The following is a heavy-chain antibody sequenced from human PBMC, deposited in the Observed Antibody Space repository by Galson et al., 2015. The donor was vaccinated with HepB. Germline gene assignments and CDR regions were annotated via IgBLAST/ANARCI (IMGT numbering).Heavy chain of an antibody. Sequence: SVKVSCKASGGTFSSYAISWVRQAPGQGLERMGGIIPILGIANYAQKFQGRVTITADKSTSTAYMELSSLRSEDTAVYYCARVGGTAMDLSPDYYYYYYMDVWGKGTTVTVSS. J-gene: IGHJ6*03. CDR3: ARVGGTAMDLSPDYYYYYYMDV. V-gene: IGHV1-69*10. CDR2: IIPILGIA. CDR1: GGTFSSYA. D-gene: IGHD5-18*01.